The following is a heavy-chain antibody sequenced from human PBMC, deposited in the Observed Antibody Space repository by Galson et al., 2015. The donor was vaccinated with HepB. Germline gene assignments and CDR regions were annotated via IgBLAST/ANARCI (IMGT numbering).Heavy chain of an antibody. J-gene: IGHJ3*02. CDR2: IDQDRSEK. Sequence: SLRLSCATSGFTFSSYWMSWVRQAPGKGLEWVANIDQDRSEKNYVDSVKGRFTISRDNARNSLYLQMNSLRAEDTAMYYCAADPVLGTGSSDIWGQGTMVTVSS. CDR1: GFTFSSYW. CDR3: AADPVLGTGSSDI. D-gene: IGHD3-16*01. V-gene: IGHV3-7*01.